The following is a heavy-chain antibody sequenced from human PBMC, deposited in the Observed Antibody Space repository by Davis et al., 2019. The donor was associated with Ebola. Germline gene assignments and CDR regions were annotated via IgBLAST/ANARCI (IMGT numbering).Heavy chain of an antibody. CDR2: ISSSSSTI. CDR3: AREDCTGGVCTIGY. D-gene: IGHD2-8*02. CDR1: GFTFSSYS. V-gene: IGHV3-48*02. Sequence: ESPKISRAASGFTFSSYSMNWVRQAPGKGLEWVSYISSSSSTIYYADSVKGRFTISRDNAKNSLYLQMNSLRDEDTAVYYCAREDCTGGVCTIGYWGQGTLVTVSS. J-gene: IGHJ4*02.